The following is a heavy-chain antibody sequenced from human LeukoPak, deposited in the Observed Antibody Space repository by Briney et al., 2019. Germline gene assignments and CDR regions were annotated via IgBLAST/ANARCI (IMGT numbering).Heavy chain of an antibody. D-gene: IGHD2-2*03. J-gene: IGHJ4*02. V-gene: IGHV4-59*08. CDR2: IHYTGSA. CDR1: GGSITNYY. CDR3: ARHWLDSETPDRLDY. Sequence: SSETLSLTCSVSGGSITNYYWSWLRRPPGKGLEWIAFIHYTGSATYSPSLKSRVTISVDTSKNQFSLKLRSVTAADTAVYYCARHWLDSETPDRLDYWGQGTLVTVSS.